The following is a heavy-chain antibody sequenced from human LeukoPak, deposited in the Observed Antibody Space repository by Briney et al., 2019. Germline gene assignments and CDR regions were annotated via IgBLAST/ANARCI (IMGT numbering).Heavy chain of an antibody. CDR2: IYYSGST. J-gene: IGHJ4*02. Sequence: SETLSLTCTVSGGSISNYYWGWSRQPPGKRLEWIGYIYYSGSTNYNPSLKSRVTISVDTSKNQFSLKLTSVTAADTAVYYCTRENYFDYWGQGTLVTVSS. CDR1: GGSISNYY. V-gene: IGHV4-59*01. CDR3: TRENYFDY.